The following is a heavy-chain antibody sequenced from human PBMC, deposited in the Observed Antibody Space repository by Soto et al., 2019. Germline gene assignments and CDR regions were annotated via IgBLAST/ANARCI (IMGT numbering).Heavy chain of an antibody. CDR3: ARDLGPTVVRSHHDAFDI. CDR2: IIPILGIA. D-gene: IGHD4-17*01. V-gene: IGHV1-69*04. CDR1: GGTFSSYT. Sequence: ASVKVSCKASGGTFSSYTISWVRQAPGQGLEWMGRIIPILGIANYAQKFQGRVTITADKSTSTAYMELSSLRSEDTAVYYCARDLGPTVVRSHHDAFDIWGQGTMVTVSS. J-gene: IGHJ3*02.